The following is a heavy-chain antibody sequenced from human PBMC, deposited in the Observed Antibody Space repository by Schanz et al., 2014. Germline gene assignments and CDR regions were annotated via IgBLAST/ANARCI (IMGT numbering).Heavy chain of an antibody. CDR3: ARDIQYHYDTSGPVGAFDI. D-gene: IGHD3-22*01. V-gene: IGHV1-69*09. CDR2: IIPITGIT. Sequence: QVQLVQSGAEVKKPGSSVTVSCKASGDTLSSYGISWVRQAPGQGLEWMGRIIPITGITNYAQKFQGRVTITADISTSTAYMDLSSLRSDDTAVYYCARDIQYHYDTSGPVGAFDIWGQGTVVTVSS. CDR1: GDTLSSYG. J-gene: IGHJ3*02.